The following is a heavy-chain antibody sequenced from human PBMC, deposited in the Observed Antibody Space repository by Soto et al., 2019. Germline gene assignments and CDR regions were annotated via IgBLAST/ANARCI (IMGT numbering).Heavy chain of an antibody. Sequence: SVKVSCKASGDTLTTDGIGWVRQAPGQGLEWMGGIIPIFDKTYYSEKFQDRVTITADKSTSTAYMELSGLRSDDTAVYYCARVPPGYCSGGTCFWYYFDYWGQGTRVTVS. J-gene: IGHJ4*02. V-gene: IGHV1-69*06. D-gene: IGHD2-15*01. CDR1: GDTLTTDG. CDR3: ARVPPGYCSGGTCFWYYFDY. CDR2: IIPIFDKT.